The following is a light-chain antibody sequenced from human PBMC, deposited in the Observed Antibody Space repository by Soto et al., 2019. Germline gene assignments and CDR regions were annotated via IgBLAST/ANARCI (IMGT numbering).Light chain of an antibody. CDR3: EQYDDLPRT. J-gene: IGKJ2*01. CDR2: DAS. V-gene: IGKV1-33*01. Sequence: DIQMPQSPSSLSASVGDRVTITCQASQDISNNLHWYQVKPGKAPKLLIYDASNLETGVPSRFRGSGSGTDFTCTINSLQPEDVATYYWEQYDDLPRTFGQGTKLQIK. CDR1: QDISNN.